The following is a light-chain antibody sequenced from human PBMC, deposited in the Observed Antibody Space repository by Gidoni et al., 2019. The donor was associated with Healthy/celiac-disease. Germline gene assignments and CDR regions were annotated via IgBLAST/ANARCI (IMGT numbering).Light chain of an antibody. CDR3: QQYYSTPPT. Sequence: DIVMTQSPDSLAVSLGERATINCKSSQSFLYISNNKNYLAWYQQKPGQPPKLLISWASTRESGVPDRFSGSGSGADFTLTISSLQAEVVAVYYCQQYYSTPPTFGQGTKVEIK. CDR1: QSFLYISNNKNY. CDR2: WAS. J-gene: IGKJ1*01. V-gene: IGKV4-1*01.